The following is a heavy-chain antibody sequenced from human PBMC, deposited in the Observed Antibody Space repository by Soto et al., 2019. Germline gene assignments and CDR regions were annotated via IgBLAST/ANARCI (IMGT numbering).Heavy chain of an antibody. Sequence: QVQLVQSGAEVKTPGASVKVSCKAYGYTFTSYDINWVRQATGQGLEWMGWMNPNSGNTGYAQKFQGRVTMTRNTSISKAYMELSSLRSEDTAVYYCARGARTETSSLPFYPWGQGTLVTVSS. CDR1: GYTFTSYD. CDR2: MNPNSGNT. V-gene: IGHV1-8*01. D-gene: IGHD1-7*01. J-gene: IGHJ5*02. CDR3: ARGARTETSSLPFYP.